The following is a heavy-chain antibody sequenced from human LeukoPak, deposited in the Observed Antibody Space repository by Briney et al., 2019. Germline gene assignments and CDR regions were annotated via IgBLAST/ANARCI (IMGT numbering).Heavy chain of an antibody. CDR2: MNPNSGNT. CDR3: ARGGPTTYYYDSSGPNDY. V-gene: IGHV1-8*01. J-gene: IGHJ4*02. D-gene: IGHD3-22*01. Sequence: ASVKVSCKASGYTFTSYDINWVRQATGQGLEWMGWMNPNSGNTGYAQKFQGRVTMTRNTSISTAYMELSSLRSEDTAVYYCARGGPTTYYYDSSGPNDYRGQGTLVTVSS. CDR1: GYTFTSYD.